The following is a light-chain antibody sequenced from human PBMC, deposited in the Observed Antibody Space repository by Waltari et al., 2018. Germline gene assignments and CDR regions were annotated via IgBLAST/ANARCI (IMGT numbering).Light chain of an antibody. CDR1: QSIGSY. Sequence: DIQMTQSPSSLSASVGDRVTISCRASQSIGSYLNWYQQEPGKAPKLLIYAASNLQGGVPSRFSGSESGADFTLTISSLQPEDFATYHCQQSYSFPHTFGQGTKLEMK. CDR2: AAS. V-gene: IGKV1-39*01. J-gene: IGKJ2*01. CDR3: QQSYSFPHT.